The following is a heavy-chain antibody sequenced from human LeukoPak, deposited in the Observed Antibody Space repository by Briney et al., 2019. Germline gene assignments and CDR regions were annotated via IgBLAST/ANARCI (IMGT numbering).Heavy chain of an antibody. CDR3: ARGYCSSTSCYTVGFDY. Sequence: PSETLSLTCTVSGGSISSSSYYWGWIRQPPGKGLEWIGSIYYSGSTYYNPSLKSRVTISVDTSKNQFSLKLSSVTAADTAVYYCARGYCSSTSCYTVGFDYWGQGTLVTVSS. D-gene: IGHD2-2*02. CDR2: IYYSGST. CDR1: GGSISSSSYY. V-gene: IGHV4-39*01. J-gene: IGHJ4*02.